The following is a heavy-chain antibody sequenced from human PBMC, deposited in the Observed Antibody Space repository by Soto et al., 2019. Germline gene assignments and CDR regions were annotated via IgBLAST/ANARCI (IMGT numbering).Heavy chain of an antibody. D-gene: IGHD6-19*01. Sequence: GGSLRLSCAASGFTFSSYSMNWVRQAPGKGLEWVSYISSSSSTIYYADSVKGRFTISRDNAKNSLYLQMNSLRDEDTAVYYCARDGGPYLQWLVQGDAFDIWGQGTMVTVSS. V-gene: IGHV3-48*02. CDR1: GFTFSSYS. CDR3: ARDGGPYLQWLVQGDAFDI. J-gene: IGHJ3*02. CDR2: ISSSSSTI.